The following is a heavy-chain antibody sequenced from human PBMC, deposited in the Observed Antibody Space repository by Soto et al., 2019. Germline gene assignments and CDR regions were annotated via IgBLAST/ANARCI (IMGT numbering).Heavy chain of an antibody. V-gene: IGHV3-23*01. J-gene: IGHJ5*02. D-gene: IGHD2-21*01. CDR1: GFTFSNHA. CDR3: EKHDCGTSSYQWFVH. Sequence: EVQLLESGGGLVQPGGSLRLSCTASGFTFSNHAMSWVRQAPGKGLEWVSAISGAGNSASHEHSVQGRFIISRDNSKNTLFQQINSLRAEDTATFYCEKHDCGTSSYQWFVHWGQGTLITDSS. CDR2: ISGAGNSA.